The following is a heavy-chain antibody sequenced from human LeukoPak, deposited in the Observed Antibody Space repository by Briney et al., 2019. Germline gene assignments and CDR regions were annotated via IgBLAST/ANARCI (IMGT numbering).Heavy chain of an antibody. V-gene: IGHV4-4*02. D-gene: IGHD2-8*02. CDR2: IYHSGST. J-gene: IGHJ4*02. CDR1: GGSISSSNW. CDR3: ARGTGGSFDY. Sequence: PSETLSLTCAVSGGSISSSNWWSWVRQPPGKGLEWIGEIYHSGSTNYNPSLKSRVTISVDKSENQFSLKLSSVTAADTAVYYCARGTGGSFDYWGQGTLVTVSS.